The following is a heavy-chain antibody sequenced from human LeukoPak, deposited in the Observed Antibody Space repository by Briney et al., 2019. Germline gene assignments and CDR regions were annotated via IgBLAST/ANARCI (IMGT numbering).Heavy chain of an antibody. CDR2: IASGFQT. V-gene: IGHV3-13*01. Sequence: GGSLRLSCTASGFTLGSHDMHWVRQTTGEGLEWVAAIASGFQTFYAGSVKGRFTVSREDAKNSLYLQMNSLRAGDTAVYYCVREARGYHYAYFDYWGQGTLVTVSS. CDR3: VREARGYHYAYFDY. CDR1: GFTLGSHD. J-gene: IGHJ4*02. D-gene: IGHD5-18*01.